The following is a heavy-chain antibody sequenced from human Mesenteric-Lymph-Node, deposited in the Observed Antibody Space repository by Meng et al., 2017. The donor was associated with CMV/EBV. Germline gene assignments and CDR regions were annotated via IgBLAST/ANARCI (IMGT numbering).Heavy chain of an antibody. CDR1: GVPFSTYG. J-gene: IGHJ6*02. CDR2: ILYDGSNK. Sequence: GESLKISCAVSGVPFSTYGMHWVRQAPGKGLQWVAFILYDGSNKYYVDSVKGRFTISRDNSKKMLYLQMNNLRAEDTAVYYCAKHQREGYQLLYGMDVWGQGTTVTVSS. V-gene: IGHV3-30*02. CDR3: AKHQREGYQLLYGMDV. D-gene: IGHD2-2*01.